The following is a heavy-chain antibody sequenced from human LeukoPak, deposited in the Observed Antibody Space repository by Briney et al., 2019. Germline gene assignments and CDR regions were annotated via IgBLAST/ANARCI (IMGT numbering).Heavy chain of an antibody. V-gene: IGHV4-59*01. CDR2: IYYSGST. Sequence: SETLSLTCTVSGGSIRSYYWSWIRQPPGKGLEWIGYIYYSGSTNYNPSLKSRVSISVDTSKNQFSLKLSSVTAADTAVYYCARTGSTVTMLYPFDHWGQGALVTVSS. CDR3: ARTGSTVTMLYPFDH. D-gene: IGHD4-17*01. CDR1: GGSIRSYY. J-gene: IGHJ4*02.